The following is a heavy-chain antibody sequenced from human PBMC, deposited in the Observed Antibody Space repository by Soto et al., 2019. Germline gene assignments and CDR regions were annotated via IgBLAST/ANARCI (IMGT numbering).Heavy chain of an antibody. CDR2: INPNSGST. CDR1: GYTFTGYY. CDR3: ASPDYDSSGSLGY. D-gene: IGHD3-22*01. V-gene: IGHV1-46*01. Sequence: GPSVKIACKTSGYTFTGYYMHWVRQAPGQGLEWMGIINPNSGSTSYAQKFQGRVTMTRDTSTSTVYMELSSLRSDDTAVYYCASPDYDSSGSLGYWGQGTLVTVSS. J-gene: IGHJ4*02.